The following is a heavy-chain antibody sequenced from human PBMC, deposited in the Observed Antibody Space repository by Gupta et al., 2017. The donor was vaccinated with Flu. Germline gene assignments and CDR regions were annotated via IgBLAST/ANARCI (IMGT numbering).Heavy chain of an antibody. J-gene: IGHJ4*02. CDR2: ISWNSGSI. D-gene: IGHD1-7*01. Sequence: EVQLVESGGGLVQPGRSLRLSCAASGFTFDDYAMHWVRQAPGKGLEWVSGISWNSGSIGYADSVKGRFTISRDNAKNSLYLQMNSLRAEDTALYYCAKDIGFHSPPSVGTTSAFDYWGQGTLVTVSS. CDR3: AKDIGFHSPPSVGTTSAFDY. V-gene: IGHV3-9*01. CDR1: GFTFDDYA.